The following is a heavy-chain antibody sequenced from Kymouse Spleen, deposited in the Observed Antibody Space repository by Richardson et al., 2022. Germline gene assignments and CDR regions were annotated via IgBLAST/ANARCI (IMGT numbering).Heavy chain of an antibody. CDR3: AREGIAARVDY. V-gene: IGHV4-34*01. Sequence: QVQLQQWGAGLLKPSETLSLTCAVYGGSFSGYYWSWIRQPPGKGLEWIGEINHSGSTNYNPSLKSRVTISVDTSKNQFSLKLSSVTAADTAVYYCAREGIAARVDYWGQGTLVTVSS. J-gene: IGHJ4*02. CDR2: INHSGST. D-gene: IGHD6-6*01. CDR1: GGSFSGYY.